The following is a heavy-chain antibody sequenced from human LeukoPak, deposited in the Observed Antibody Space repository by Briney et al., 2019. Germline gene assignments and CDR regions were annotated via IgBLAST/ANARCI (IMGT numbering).Heavy chain of an antibody. V-gene: IGHV4-34*01. D-gene: IGHD2-15*01. Sequence: SETLSLTCAVYGGSFSGYYWSWIRQPPGKGLEWIGEINHSGSTNYNPSLKSRVTISVDTSKNQFSLKLSSVTAADTAVYYCARGRKTGGIVVVVAAIRAGWFDPWGQGTLVTVSS. CDR3: ARGRKTGGIVVVVAAIRAGWFDP. J-gene: IGHJ5*02. CDR2: INHSGST. CDR1: GGSFSGYY.